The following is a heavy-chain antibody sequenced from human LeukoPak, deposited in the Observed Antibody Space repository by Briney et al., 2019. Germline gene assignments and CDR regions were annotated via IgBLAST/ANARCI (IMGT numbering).Heavy chain of an antibody. D-gene: IGHD3-16*01. Sequence: SETLSLTCTVSGGSISSSGYYWGWIRQPPGKGLEWIGSIYYSGSTYYNPSLKSRVTISVDTSKNQFSLKLSSVTAADTAVYYCARQGGYDYVWGRGLDYWGQGTLVTVSS. CDR3: ARQGGYDYVWGRGLDY. J-gene: IGHJ4*02. V-gene: IGHV4-39*01. CDR1: GGSISSSGYY. CDR2: IYYSGST.